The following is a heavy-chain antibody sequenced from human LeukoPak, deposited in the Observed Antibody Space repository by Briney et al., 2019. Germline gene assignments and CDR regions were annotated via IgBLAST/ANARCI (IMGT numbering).Heavy chain of an antibody. CDR3: ARRHSVGAANDY. Sequence: ASVKVSCKASGYTFTGYYMHWVRQAPGQGLEWMGWINPNSGGTNYAQKFQGRVTMTRDTSISTAYMELSRLRSDDTAVYYCARRHSVGAANDYWGQGTLVTVPS. V-gene: IGHV1-2*02. D-gene: IGHD1-26*01. CDR2: INPNSGGT. J-gene: IGHJ4*02. CDR1: GYTFTGYY.